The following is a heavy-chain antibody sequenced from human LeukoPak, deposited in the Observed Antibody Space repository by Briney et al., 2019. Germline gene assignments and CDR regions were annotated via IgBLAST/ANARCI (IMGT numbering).Heavy chain of an antibody. V-gene: IGHV3-21*01. Sequence: GGSLRLSCAASGFTFGSYSMNWVRQAPGKGLEWVSSISSSSSYIYYADSVKGRFTISRDNAKNSLYLQMNSLRAEDTAVYYCASRVVTATFDAFDIWGQGTMVTVSS. D-gene: IGHD2-21*02. CDR1: GFTFGSYS. CDR3: ASRVVTATFDAFDI. J-gene: IGHJ3*02. CDR2: ISSSSSYI.